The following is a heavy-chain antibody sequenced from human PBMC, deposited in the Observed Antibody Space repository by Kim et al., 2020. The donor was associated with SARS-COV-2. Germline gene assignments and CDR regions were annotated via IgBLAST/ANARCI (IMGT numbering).Heavy chain of an antibody. V-gene: IGHV4-34*01. Sequence: KSRVTISVDPSKNQFSLKLSSVTAADTAVYYCARDLPPYYDYGDYEGLGYWGQGTLVTVSS. CDR3: ARDLPPYYDYGDYEGLGY. J-gene: IGHJ4*02. D-gene: IGHD4-17*01.